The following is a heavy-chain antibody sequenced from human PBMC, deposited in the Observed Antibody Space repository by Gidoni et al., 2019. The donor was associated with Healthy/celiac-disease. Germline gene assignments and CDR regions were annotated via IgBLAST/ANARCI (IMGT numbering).Heavy chain of an antibody. V-gene: IGHV1-8*01. Sequence: QVQLVQSGAEVKQTGAPVKVSCKASGYTVTSYDINWVRQATGQGLEWMGWMNPNSGNTGYAQKFQGRVTMTRNTSISTAYMELSSLRSEDTAVYYCASQAVGYCSGGSCYVDYYYGMDVWGQGTTVTVSS. J-gene: IGHJ6*02. CDR2: MNPNSGNT. CDR1: GYTVTSYD. D-gene: IGHD2-15*01. CDR3: ASQAVGYCSGGSCYVDYYYGMDV.